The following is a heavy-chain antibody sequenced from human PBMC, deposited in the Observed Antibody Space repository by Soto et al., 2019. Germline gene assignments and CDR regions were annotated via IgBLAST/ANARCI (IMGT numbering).Heavy chain of an antibody. CDR1: GFTLSDYY. Sequence: QVQLVESGGGLVKPGGSLRLSCAASGFTLSDYYMTWIRQAPGKGLEWVSDISISGTTIHYADSVRGRFTISRDNAKNSLWLQMNTLRAEDTAVYYCARLRGDAYYNFWGQGTLVTVSS. CDR3: ARLRGDAYYNF. D-gene: IGHD3-16*01. CDR2: ISISGTTI. J-gene: IGHJ4*02. V-gene: IGHV3-11*01.